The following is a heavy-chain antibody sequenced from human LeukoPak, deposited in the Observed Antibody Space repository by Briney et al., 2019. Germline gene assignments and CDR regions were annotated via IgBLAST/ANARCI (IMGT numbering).Heavy chain of an antibody. CDR1: GGTFSSYA. V-gene: IGHV1-69*13. CDR2: IIPIFGTA. J-gene: IGHJ4*02. Sequence: GASVKVSCKASGGTFSSYAISWVRQAPGQGLEWMGGIIPIFGTANYAQKFQGRVTITADESTSTAYMELSSLRSEDTAVYYCARAAYSGSSPIGGYWGQGTLVTVSS. D-gene: IGHD1-26*01. CDR3: ARAAYSGSSPIGGY.